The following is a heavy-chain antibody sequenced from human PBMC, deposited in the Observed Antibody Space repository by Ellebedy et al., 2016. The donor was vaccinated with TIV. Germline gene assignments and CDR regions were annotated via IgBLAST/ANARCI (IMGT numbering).Heavy chain of an antibody. CDR1: GGSLSTDF. D-gene: IGHD2/OR15-2a*01. CDR2: VNSRGTT. V-gene: IGHV4-4*07. J-gene: IGHJ4*02. Sequence: SETLSLXXTVSGGSLSTDFWTWIRQPAGKGLEWFGRVNSRGTTNYNPSLKSRVTMSVDTSKNQFSLKLSSVTAADTAVYYCARDLSGIDYWGQGTLVTVSS. CDR3: ARDLSGIDY.